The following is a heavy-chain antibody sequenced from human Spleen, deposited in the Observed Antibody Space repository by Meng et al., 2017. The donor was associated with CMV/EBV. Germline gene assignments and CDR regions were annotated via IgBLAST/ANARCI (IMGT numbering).Heavy chain of an antibody. D-gene: IGHD6-6*01. J-gene: IGHJ4*02. Sequence: VPLVGPGGGLVHLWWSLSLSCAASGFTISRHWLHWVRQAPGKGLVWDLAIIGSGGSTYYADSVKDRFTISRDNSKNTLYLQMNSLRAEETAVYYCAFRFYSSSPDYWGQGTLVTVSS. CDR1: GFTISRHW. CDR2: IIGSGGST. CDR3: AFRFYSSSPDY. V-gene: IGHV3-23*04.